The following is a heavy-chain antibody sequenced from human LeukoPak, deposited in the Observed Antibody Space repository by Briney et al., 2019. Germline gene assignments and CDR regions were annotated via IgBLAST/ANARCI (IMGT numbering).Heavy chain of an antibody. CDR2: ISAYNGNT. CDR3: ARMPIWSSSVYYYDSSGYYWAVDY. V-gene: IGHV1-18*01. D-gene: IGHD3-22*01. J-gene: IGHJ4*02. Sequence: ASVKVSYKASGYTFTSYGISWVRQAPGQGLEWMGWISAYNGNTNYAQKLQGRVTMTTDTSTSTAYMELRSLRSDDTAVYYCARMPIWSSSVYYYDSSGYYWAVDYWGQGTLVTVSS. CDR1: GYTFTSYG.